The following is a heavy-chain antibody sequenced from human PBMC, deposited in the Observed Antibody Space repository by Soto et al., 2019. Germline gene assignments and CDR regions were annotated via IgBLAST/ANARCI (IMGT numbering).Heavy chain of an antibody. V-gene: IGHV4-4*07. CDR3: AKGGVVAATRNYYYYYGMDV. J-gene: IGHJ6*02. Sequence: SETLSLTCPVSGGSISSYYWSWIRPPAGKGLEWIGRIYTSGSTNYNPSLKSRVTMSVDTSKNQFSLKLSSVTAADTAVYYCAKGGVVAATRNYYYYYGMDVWGQGTTVTVSS. CDR1: GGSISSYY. D-gene: IGHD2-15*01. CDR2: IYTSGST.